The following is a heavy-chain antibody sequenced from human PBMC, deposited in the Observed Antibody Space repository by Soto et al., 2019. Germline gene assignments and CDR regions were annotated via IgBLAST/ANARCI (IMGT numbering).Heavy chain of an antibody. J-gene: IGHJ6*02. CDR3: ARDWYYYYYGMDV. Sequence: SETLSLTCAVYGGSFSGYYWSWIRQPPGKGLEWIWEINHSGSTNYNPSLKSRVTISVDTSKNQFSLKLSSVTAADTAVYYCARDWYYYYYGMDVWGQGTTVTVSS. CDR2: INHSGST. CDR1: GGSFSGYY. V-gene: IGHV4-34*01.